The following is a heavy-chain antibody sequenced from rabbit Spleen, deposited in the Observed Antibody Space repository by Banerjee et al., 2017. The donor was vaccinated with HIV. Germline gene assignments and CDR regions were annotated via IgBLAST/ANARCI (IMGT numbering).Heavy chain of an antibody. CDR1: GFSFSPVNW. V-gene: IGHV1S40*01. CDR3: ARDLAGFIGWNFSL. J-gene: IGHJ4*01. Sequence: QSLEESGGDLVKPGASLTLTCTASGFSFSPVNWIYWVRQAPGKGLEWIGTIYAGSTGTTDYARWAKGRFTISKTSSTTVTLQMTSLTAADTATYFCARDLAGFIGWNFSLWGPGTLVTVS. D-gene: IGHD4-1*01. CDR2: IYAGSTGTT.